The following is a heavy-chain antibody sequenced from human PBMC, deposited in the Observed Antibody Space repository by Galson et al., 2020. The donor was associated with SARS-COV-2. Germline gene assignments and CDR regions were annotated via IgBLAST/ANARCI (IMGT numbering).Heavy chain of an antibody. CDR2: INSDGSRT. V-gene: IGHV3-74*01. J-gene: IGHJ4*02. Sequence: GESLKIYCAASGFTFSTYWLHWVRQAPGKGLVWVSRINSDGSRTTYAASVKGRFTISRDNAKNTLYLQMNSLRAEDTAVYYCLRGLTIDYWGRGALVSVSS. CDR3: LRGLTIDY. D-gene: IGHD3-10*01. CDR1: GFTFSTYW.